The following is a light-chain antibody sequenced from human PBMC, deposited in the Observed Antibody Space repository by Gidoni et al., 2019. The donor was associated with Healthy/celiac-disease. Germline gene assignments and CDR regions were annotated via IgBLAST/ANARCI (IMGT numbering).Light chain of an antibody. Sequence: DIQMTQSPSSLSASVGDIVTITCRASQSISSYLNWYQQKPGKAPKLLIYAASSLQSWVPSRFSGSGSVTDFTLTISSLQPEDFATYYCQQSYSTPRTFGQGTKLEIK. CDR3: QQSYSTPRT. V-gene: IGKV1-39*01. CDR1: QSISSY. J-gene: IGKJ2*01. CDR2: AAS.